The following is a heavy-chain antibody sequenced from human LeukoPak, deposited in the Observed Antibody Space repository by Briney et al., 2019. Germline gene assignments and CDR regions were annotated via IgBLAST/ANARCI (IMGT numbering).Heavy chain of an antibody. CDR2: ISGSGGST. CDR1: GFTFSSYA. D-gene: IGHD5-24*01. CDR3: AKGSERWLQSGYAFDI. V-gene: IGHV3-23*01. Sequence: GGSLRLSCAASGFTFSSYAMSWVRQAPGKGLEWVSAISGSGGSTYYADSVKGRFTISRDNSKNTLYLQMNSLRAEDTAVYYCAKGSERWLQSGYAFDIWGQGTMATVSS. J-gene: IGHJ3*02.